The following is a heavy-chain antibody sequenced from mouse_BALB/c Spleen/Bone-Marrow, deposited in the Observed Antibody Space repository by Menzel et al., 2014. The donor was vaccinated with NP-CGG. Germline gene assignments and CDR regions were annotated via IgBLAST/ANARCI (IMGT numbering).Heavy chain of an antibody. CDR2: ITYSGNT. Sequence: EVQLEQSGPGLVKPSQTLSLPCTVSGDSFTGYYWNWVRKFPGNSLEYMGDITYSGNTYYNPSLISRITITRDTTKNQYFLQLNSVTTEDATTYYCTRGYFDPWGQGTTLTVSS. CDR3: TRGYFDP. V-gene: IGHV3-8*02. CDR1: GDSFTGYY. J-gene: IGHJ2*01.